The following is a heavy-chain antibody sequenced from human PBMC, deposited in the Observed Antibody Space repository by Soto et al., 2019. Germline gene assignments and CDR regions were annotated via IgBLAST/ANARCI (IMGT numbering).Heavy chain of an antibody. CDR2: ISDSGTTI. J-gene: IGHJ3*01. CDR1: GFTFSNFA. Sequence: EEQLLESGGGLVQPGGSLRVSCTASGFTFSNFAMSWVRQAPGKGLEWVSAISDSGTTIHYADSVKGRFTISRENSKNILYLQMNSLRGEDTDMYYCAKVHHYDGGTDYVVFGAFSVWGQGIMVTVSS. D-gene: IGHD3-16*01. CDR3: AKVHHYDGGTDYVVFGAFSV. V-gene: IGHV3-23*01.